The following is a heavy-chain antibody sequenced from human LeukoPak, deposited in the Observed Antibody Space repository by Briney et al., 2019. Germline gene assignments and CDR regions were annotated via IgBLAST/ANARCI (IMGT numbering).Heavy chain of an antibody. CDR1: GGSISSSSYY. D-gene: IGHD1-26*01. CDR2: IYYSGST. Sequence: SETLSLTCTVSGGSISSSSYYWGWVRRPPGKGLEWIGSIYYSGSTYYNPSLKSRVTISVDTSKNQFSLKLSSVTAADTAVYYCARYIVGATDFDYWGQGTLVTVSS. CDR3: ARYIVGATDFDY. V-gene: IGHV4-39*07. J-gene: IGHJ4*02.